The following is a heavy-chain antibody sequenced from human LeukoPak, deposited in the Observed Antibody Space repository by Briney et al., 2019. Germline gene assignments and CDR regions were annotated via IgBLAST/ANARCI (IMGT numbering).Heavy chain of an antibody. Sequence: ASVKVSCKASGYTVTSYDINWVRQATGQGLEWMGWMNPNSGDTGYAQKFQGRVTMTTDTSTSTAYMGLSSLISEDTAVYYCARGGAGSIGMLFQHWGQGTLVTVSS. CDR2: MNPNSGDT. CDR3: ARGGAGSIGMLFQH. CDR1: GYTVTSYD. V-gene: IGHV1-8*01. J-gene: IGHJ1*01. D-gene: IGHD1-26*01.